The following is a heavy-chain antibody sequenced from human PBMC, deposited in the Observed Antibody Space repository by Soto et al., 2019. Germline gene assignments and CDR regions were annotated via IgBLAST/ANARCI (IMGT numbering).Heavy chain of an antibody. CDR2: ISGSGGST. CDR3: ANYLTAVGATSPFDY. Sequence: EMQLLEYGGGLVQPGGSLRLSCAASGFTFSSYAMSWVRQAPGKGLEWVSAISGSGGSTYYADSVKGRFTISRDNSKNTLYLQMNSLRAEDTAVYYCANYLTAVGATSPFDYWGQGTLVTVSS. J-gene: IGHJ4*02. V-gene: IGHV3-23*01. D-gene: IGHD1-26*01. CDR1: GFTFSSYA.